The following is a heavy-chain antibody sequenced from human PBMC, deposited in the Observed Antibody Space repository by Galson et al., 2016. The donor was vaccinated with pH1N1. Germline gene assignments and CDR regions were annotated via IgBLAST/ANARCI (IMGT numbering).Heavy chain of an antibody. CDR3: AKDKAGDLEH. CDR2: VLSDSTTV. Sequence: SLRLSCAASGFNFHEYAFHWVRQAPGKGLEWVSGVLSDSTTVGYADSMMGRFTISKDNTKNSLFLQMNSLRPEDTALYYCAKDKAGDLEHWGQGILVTVSS. V-gene: IGHV3-9*01. J-gene: IGHJ1*01. D-gene: IGHD7-27*01. CDR1: GFNFHEYA.